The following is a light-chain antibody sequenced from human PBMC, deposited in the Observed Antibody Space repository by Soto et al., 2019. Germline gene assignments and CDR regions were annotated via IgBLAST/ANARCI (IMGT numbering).Light chain of an antibody. CDR2: KVY. Sequence: QSALTQPASVSGSPGQSITISCTGTSTDIGGYNYVSWYHQHPGTAPKLIIYKVYDRPSGVSTRFSGSKSGNTASLTISGLPAEDEADYYCTSYGSSDTLLFGGGTK. V-gene: IGLV2-14*01. J-gene: IGLJ2*01. CDR3: TSYGSSDTLL. CDR1: STDIGGYNY.